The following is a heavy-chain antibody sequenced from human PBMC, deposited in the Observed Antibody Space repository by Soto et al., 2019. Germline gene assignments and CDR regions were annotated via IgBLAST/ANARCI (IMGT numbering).Heavy chain of an antibody. CDR2: IYHSGST. Sequence: QVQLQESGPGLVKPSGTLSLTCAVSGGSISSSNWWRWVRQTPGKGLEWIGEIYHSGSTNYKPSLKSRVNISVEKAKNRLYLKLSSVTGADTAVYYCAGRRVVGVSAIHRWFDPWGQGTLVTVSS. CDR3: AGRRVVGVSAIHRWFDP. D-gene: IGHD2-15*01. J-gene: IGHJ5*02. V-gene: IGHV4-4*02. CDR1: GGSISSSNW.